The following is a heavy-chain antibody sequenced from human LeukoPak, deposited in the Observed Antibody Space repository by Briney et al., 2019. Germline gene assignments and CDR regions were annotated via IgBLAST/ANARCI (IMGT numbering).Heavy chain of an antibody. J-gene: IGHJ6*02. CDR1: GLTVSSNY. Sequence: GGSLRVSCAASGLTVSSNYMSWVGQAPGKGLEWVSVIYSGGSTYYADSVKGRLTISRDNSKNTLYLQMNSLTAEDTAVYYCAREPLIAVAGTYHYSYGMDVWGQGTTVTVSS. CDR3: AREPLIAVAGTYHYSYGMDV. V-gene: IGHV3-66*01. D-gene: IGHD6-19*01. CDR2: IYSGGST.